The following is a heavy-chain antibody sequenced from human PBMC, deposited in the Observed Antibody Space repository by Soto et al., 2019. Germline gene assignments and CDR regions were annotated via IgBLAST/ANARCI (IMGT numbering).Heavy chain of an antibody. CDR1: GYTFTNYG. D-gene: IGHD3-22*01. V-gene: IGHV1-18*01. CDR3: AKDSSGYSLGDDAFDV. Sequence: QVQLVQSGAEVKKPGASVKVSCKASGYTFTNYGLTWVRQAPGHGLEWMGGVSTFNDNRNYAQKLQGRVTLTTDTSTNTADMELRSLRSDDTAVYYCAKDSSGYSLGDDAFDVCGQGTMVIVSS. J-gene: IGHJ3*01. CDR2: VSTFNDNR.